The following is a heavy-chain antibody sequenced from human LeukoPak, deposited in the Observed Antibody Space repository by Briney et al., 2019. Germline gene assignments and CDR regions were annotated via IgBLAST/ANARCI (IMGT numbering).Heavy chain of an antibody. CDR2: VWYDGSNI. CDR3: ARGGYSGTYYFDY. Sequence: PGRSLRLSFAASGFTFSTYGMHWVRQAPGKGLEWVAVVWYDGSNIQYVDSVKGRFTISRDNSKSTLYLQMNSLTAEDTAVYYCARGGYSGTYYFDYWGQGTLVTVSS. D-gene: IGHD1-26*01. J-gene: IGHJ4*02. V-gene: IGHV3-33*01. CDR1: GFTFSTYG.